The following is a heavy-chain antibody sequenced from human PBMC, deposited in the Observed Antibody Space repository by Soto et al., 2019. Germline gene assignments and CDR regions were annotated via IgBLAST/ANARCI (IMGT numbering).Heavy chain of an antibody. CDR1: GYRFTTYW. CDR3: ARHSTSAPKDY. CDR2: IYPGDSDT. V-gene: IGHV5-51*01. J-gene: IGHJ4*01. Sequence: ASLKISCKGCGYRFTTYWIAWVRQMPGKGLEWVGIIYPGDSDTRYSPSFEGHVTISVDKSISTAFLQWNSLKASDNAIYYCARHSTSAPKDYWGQGTLVTGSS. D-gene: IGHD3-10*01.